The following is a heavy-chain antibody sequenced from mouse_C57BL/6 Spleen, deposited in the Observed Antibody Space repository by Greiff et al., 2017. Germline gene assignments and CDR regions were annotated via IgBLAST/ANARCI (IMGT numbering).Heavy chain of an antibody. D-gene: IGHD4-1*01. CDR2: IYPGSGST. V-gene: IGHV1-55*01. Sequence: QVQLQQPGAELVKPGASVKMSCKASGYTFTSYWITWVKQRPGKGLEWIGDIYPGSGSTNYNEKFKSKATLTVDTSSSTAYMQLSSLTSEDSAVYYCARPNCPTGGFDYWGQGTTLTVSS. CDR3: ARPNCPTGGFDY. CDR1: GYTFTSYW. J-gene: IGHJ2*01.